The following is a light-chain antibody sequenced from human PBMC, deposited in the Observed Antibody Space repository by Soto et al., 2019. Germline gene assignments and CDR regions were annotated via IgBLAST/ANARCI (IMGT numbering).Light chain of an antibody. CDR2: DAS. J-gene: IGKJ4*01. CDR3: QQRSNWPPLT. Sequence: EIVLTQSPATLSLSPGERATLSCRASQSVSSYLAWYQQKPGQAPRLLIYDASNRASGIPARFSGSGSGTDFTLSIRSLEPEDFAVYCCQQRSNWPPLTFGGGTKVEIK. CDR1: QSVSSY. V-gene: IGKV3-11*01.